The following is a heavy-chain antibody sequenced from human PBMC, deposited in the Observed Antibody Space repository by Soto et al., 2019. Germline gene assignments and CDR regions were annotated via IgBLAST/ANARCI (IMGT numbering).Heavy chain of an antibody. D-gene: IGHD5-12*01. J-gene: IGHJ4*02. CDR3: ARVQMATLYFDY. CDR1: GGSISSYY. Sequence: LSLTCTVSGGSISSYYWSWVRQPPGKGLEWIGYIYYSGTHKYNPSLKSRLTISVDTSKNQFSLKLNSMTAADTAVYYCARVQMATLYFDYWGQGTLVTVSS. CDR2: IYYSGTH. V-gene: IGHV4-59*01.